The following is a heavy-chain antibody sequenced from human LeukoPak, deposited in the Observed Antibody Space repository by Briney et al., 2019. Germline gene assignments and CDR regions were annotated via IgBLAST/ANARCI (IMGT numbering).Heavy chain of an antibody. Sequence: SETLSLTCTLSKDCISSGGYYWSSIRQHPGEGLEWIGYIYQSGPAYYNPSLKSRVTISVDTSKKHFSPNLSSVTAADTAVYYCARDVSGYGNLDCWGQGSLVTVSS. CDR3: ARDVSGYGNLDC. D-gene: IGHD6-13*01. V-gene: IGHV4-31*03. CDR2: IYQSGPA. J-gene: IGHJ4*02. CDR1: KDCISSGGYY.